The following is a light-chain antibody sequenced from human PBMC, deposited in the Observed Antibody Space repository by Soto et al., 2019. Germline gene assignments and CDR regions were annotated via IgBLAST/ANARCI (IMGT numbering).Light chain of an antibody. CDR3: QQYDNLPRT. CDR2: DAS. Sequence: DIQMTQSPSSLSASVGDRVTITCQASQGISNYLNWYQQKPGKAPKLLIYDASNLETGVPSRFSGSGSGTDFTFTISSLQPEDIATYYCQQYDNLPRTFGPGTKVDIK. J-gene: IGKJ3*01. V-gene: IGKV1-33*01. CDR1: QGISNY.